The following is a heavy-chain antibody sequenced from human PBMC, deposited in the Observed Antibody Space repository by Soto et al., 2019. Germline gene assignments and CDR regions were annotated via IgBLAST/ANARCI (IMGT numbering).Heavy chain of an antibody. CDR2: IYYSGST. V-gene: IGHV4-61*01. D-gene: IGHD6-19*01. Sequence: QVQLQESGPGLVKPSETLSLTCTVSGGSVSSGRYYWSWRRQPPGKGLEWIGYIYYSGSTNYKSSLRSRVTISLDTSKNQFSLNLSSVTAADTAVYYCARSGAGSGWLGGQGTLVTVSS. CDR1: GGSVSSGRYY. CDR3: ARSGAGSGWL. J-gene: IGHJ4*02.